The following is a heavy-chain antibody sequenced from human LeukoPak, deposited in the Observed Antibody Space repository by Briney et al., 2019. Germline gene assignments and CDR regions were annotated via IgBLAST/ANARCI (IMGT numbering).Heavy chain of an antibody. V-gene: IGHV4-59*08. J-gene: IGHJ4*02. D-gene: IGHD6-19*01. CDR2: IYYSGST. CDR3: ARYSSGWYYFDY. Sequence: SETLSLTCTVSGGSISSYYWSWIRQPPGKGLEWIGYIYYSGSTNNNPSLKSRVTISVDTSKNQFSLKLSSVTAADTAVYYCARYSSGWYYFDYWGQGTLVTVSS. CDR1: GGSISSYY.